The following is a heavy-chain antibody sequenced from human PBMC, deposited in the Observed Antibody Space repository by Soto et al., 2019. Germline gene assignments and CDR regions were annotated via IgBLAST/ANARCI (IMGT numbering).Heavy chain of an antibody. D-gene: IGHD3-16*02. CDR2: ISYDGSNK. V-gene: IGHV3-30-3*01. Sequence: QVQLVESGGGVVQPGRSLRLSCAASGFTFSSYAMHWVRQAPGKGLEWVAVISYDGSNKYYADSVKGRFTISRDNSKNTLYLQMNSLRAEDAAVYYCARDPVNYYFDYWGQGTLVTVSS. CDR3: ARDPVNYYFDY. J-gene: IGHJ4*02. CDR1: GFTFSSYA.